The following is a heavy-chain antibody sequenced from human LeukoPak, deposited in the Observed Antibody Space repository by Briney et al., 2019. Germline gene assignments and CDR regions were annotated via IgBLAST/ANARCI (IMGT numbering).Heavy chain of an antibody. J-gene: IGHJ4*02. D-gene: IGHD3-16*02. CDR2: ITGGGSTI. Sequence: GGSLRLSCAASGFTFSDYYMSWIRQTPGKGLEWVSYITGGGSTIYYADSVKGRFTISRDNGKNSLYLQMNSLRAEDTAVYYCATAPQTYRYLGYWGQGTLVTVSS. CDR1: GFTFSDYY. V-gene: IGHV3-11*04. CDR3: ATAPQTYRYLGY.